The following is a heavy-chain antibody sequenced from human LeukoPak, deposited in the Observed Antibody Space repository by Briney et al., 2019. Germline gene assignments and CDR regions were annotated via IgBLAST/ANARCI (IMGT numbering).Heavy chain of an antibody. CDR1: GFTLSNSA. Sequence: GGSLRLSCAASGFTLSNSAMSWVRQAPGKGLEWVSNISGSGSGGSTYYADSVKGRFTISRDNSKNTLYLQMNSLRAEDTAVHYCAKSGYNRFDFWGQGTLVTVSS. D-gene: IGHD5-24*01. CDR2: ISGSGSGGST. V-gene: IGHV3-23*01. J-gene: IGHJ4*02. CDR3: AKSGYNRFDF.